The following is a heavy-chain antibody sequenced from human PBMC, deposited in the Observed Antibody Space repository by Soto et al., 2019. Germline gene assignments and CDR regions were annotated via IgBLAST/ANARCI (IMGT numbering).Heavy chain of an antibody. D-gene: IGHD4-17*01. CDR3: ARSGYGDYFEYYYYGMDV. Sequence: GGSLRLSCAASGFTFSSYSMNWVRQAPGKGLEWVSYISSSSSTIYYADSVKGRFTISRDNAKNSLYLQMNSLRDEDTAVYYCARSGYGDYFEYYYYGMDVWGQGTTVTVSS. CDR2: ISSSSSTI. CDR1: GFTFSSYS. V-gene: IGHV3-48*02. J-gene: IGHJ6*02.